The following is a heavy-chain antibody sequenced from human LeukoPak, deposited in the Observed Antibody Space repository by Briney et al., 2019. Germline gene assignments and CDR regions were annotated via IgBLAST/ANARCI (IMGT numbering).Heavy chain of an antibody. CDR2: IYSCGST. V-gene: IGHV3-66*03. D-gene: IGHD6-19*01. J-gene: IGHJ6*02. Sequence: GGSLRLSCAASGFTVSSNYMSWVRQAPGKGLEWVSVIYSCGSTYYADSVKGRFTISRDNSKNTLYLQMNSLRAEDTAVYYCAREGGSSGWYPLYYYYYYGMDVWGQGTTVTVSS. CDR3: AREGGSSGWYPLYYYYYYGMDV. CDR1: GFTVSSNY.